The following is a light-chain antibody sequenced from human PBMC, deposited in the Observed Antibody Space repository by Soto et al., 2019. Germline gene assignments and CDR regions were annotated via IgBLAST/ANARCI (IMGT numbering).Light chain of an antibody. J-gene: IGKJ1*01. V-gene: IGKV1-5*01. CDR1: ESISSW. Sequence: DIQITQSAATLSASVGDTVTITCRASESISSWLAWYQEKPGKAPNLLIYDASSLESGVPSRFSGSGSGTEFTLTISSLQPDDFATYYCQDYSPYSWTFGQGTKVDI. CDR3: QDYSPYSWT. CDR2: DAS.